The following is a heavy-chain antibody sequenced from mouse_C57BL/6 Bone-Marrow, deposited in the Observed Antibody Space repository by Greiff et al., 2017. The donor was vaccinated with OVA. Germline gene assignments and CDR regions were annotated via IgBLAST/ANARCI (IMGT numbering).Heavy chain of an antibody. CDR3: ALIYYDYDAFAY. Sequence: DVQLQESVAELVRPGASVKLSCTASGFNIKNPYMHWVKQRPEQGLEWIGRIDPANGNTKYAPKFQGKATITADTSSNTSYLQLSSLTSEDTAIYYCALIYYDYDAFAYWGQGTLVTVSA. CDR1: GFNIKNPY. CDR2: IDPANGNT. J-gene: IGHJ3*01. V-gene: IGHV14-3*01. D-gene: IGHD2-4*01.